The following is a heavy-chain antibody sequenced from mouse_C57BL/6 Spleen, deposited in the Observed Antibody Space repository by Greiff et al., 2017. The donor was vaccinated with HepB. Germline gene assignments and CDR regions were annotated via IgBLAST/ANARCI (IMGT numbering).Heavy chain of an antibody. D-gene: IGHD1-1*01. V-gene: IGHV1-61*01. CDR3: AKGGYSTGAMDY. Sequence: QVQLQQPGAELVRPGSSVKLSCKASGYTFTSYWMDWVKQRPGQGLEWIGNIYPSDSETHYNQKFKDKATLTVDKSSSTASMQLSSLTSEDSAVYYWAKGGYSTGAMDYWGQGTSVTVSS. CDR1: GYTFTSYW. J-gene: IGHJ4*01. CDR2: IYPSDSET.